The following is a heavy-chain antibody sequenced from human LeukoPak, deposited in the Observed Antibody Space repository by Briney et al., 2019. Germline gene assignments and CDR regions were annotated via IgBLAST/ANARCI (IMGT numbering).Heavy chain of an antibody. Sequence: GGSLRLSCAASGFRFSSYGMHWVRQAPGKGLEWVAVISYDGSNKYYVDSVKGRFTISRDNSKNTLYLQMNSLRGEDTAVYYCAKDRGKVFGVVIIYYGMDVWGQGTTVTVSS. CDR3: AKDRGKVFGVVIIYYGMDV. CDR2: ISYDGSNK. D-gene: IGHD3-3*01. V-gene: IGHV3-30*18. CDR1: GFRFSSYG. J-gene: IGHJ6*02.